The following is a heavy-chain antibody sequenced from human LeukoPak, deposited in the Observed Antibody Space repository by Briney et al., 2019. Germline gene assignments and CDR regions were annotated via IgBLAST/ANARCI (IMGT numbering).Heavy chain of an antibody. CDR2: TWSDGSNK. J-gene: IGHJ6*02. CDR1: GFTFSSYG. Sequence: PGRSLRLSCAASGFTFSSYGMHWVRQAPDKGLEWVASTWSDGSNKYYADSVKGRFTISRDNSKNTLYLQMNSLRAEDTAAYYCARGGKSAFYYGKDVWGQGTMVTVSS. CDR3: ARGGKSAFYYGKDV. D-gene: IGHD5-12*01. V-gene: IGHV3-33*01.